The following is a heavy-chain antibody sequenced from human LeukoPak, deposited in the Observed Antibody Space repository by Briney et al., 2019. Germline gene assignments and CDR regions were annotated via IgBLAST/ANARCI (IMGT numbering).Heavy chain of an antibody. Sequence: SETLSLTCTVSGAPMSSGQNYWRWIRQPAGKGLEGIVRIYTSGSTDYNPSLKSRVTISVDTSMNQFSLKLNSVTAADTAVYYCARDQRVESPDLFADAYHYMDVWGKGTTVTVSS. J-gene: IGHJ6*03. CDR2: IYTSGST. CDR1: GAPMSSGQNY. CDR3: ARDQRVESPDLFADAYHYMDV. V-gene: IGHV4-61*02. D-gene: IGHD1-1*01.